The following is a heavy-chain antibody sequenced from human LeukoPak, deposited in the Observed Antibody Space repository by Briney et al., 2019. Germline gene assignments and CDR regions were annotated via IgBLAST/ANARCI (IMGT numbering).Heavy chain of an antibody. V-gene: IGHV1-69*04. CDR1: GGTFSSYA. CDR3: ARDRADYSNPVYFDY. J-gene: IGHJ4*02. D-gene: IGHD4-11*01. CDR2: IIPIFGIA. Sequence: ASVKVSCKASGGTFSSYAISWVRHAPGQGLEWMGRIIPIFGIANYAQKFQGRVTITADKSTSTAYMELSSLRSEETAVYYCARDRADYSNPVYFDYWGQGTLVTVSS.